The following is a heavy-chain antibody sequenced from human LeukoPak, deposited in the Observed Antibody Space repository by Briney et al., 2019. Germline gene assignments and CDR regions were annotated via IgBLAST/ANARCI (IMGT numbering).Heavy chain of an antibody. CDR1: GFTFDDYA. Sequence: GRSLRRSCAASGFTFDDYAMSWVRQAPGKGLEWVSGISWNSGSIGYADSVKGRFTISRDNAKNSLYPQMNSLRAEDTALYYCAKGQRYYYYGMDVWGQGTMVTVSS. V-gene: IGHV3-9*01. D-gene: IGHD6-25*01. J-gene: IGHJ6*02. CDR2: ISWNSGSI. CDR3: AKGQRYYYYGMDV.